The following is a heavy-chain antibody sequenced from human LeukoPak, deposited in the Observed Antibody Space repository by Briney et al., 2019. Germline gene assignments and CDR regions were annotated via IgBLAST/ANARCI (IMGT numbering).Heavy chain of an antibody. V-gene: IGHV1-69*13. J-gene: IGHJ6*03. CDR3: VSGGGGYYYYYMDV. Sequence: SVKVSCKASGYTFTSYAISWVRQAPGQGLEWMGGIIPIFGTANYAQKFQGRVTITADESTSTAYMELSSLRSEDTAVYYCVSGGGGYYYYYMDVWGKGTTVTVSS. D-gene: IGHD3-10*01. CDR1: GYTFTSYA. CDR2: IIPIFGTA.